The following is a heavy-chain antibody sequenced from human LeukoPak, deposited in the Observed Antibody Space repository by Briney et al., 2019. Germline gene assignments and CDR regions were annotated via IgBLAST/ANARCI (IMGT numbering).Heavy chain of an antibody. Sequence: HPGGSLRLSCAASGFTFSSYAMHWVRQAPGKGREWGAVISYDGSNKYYADSVKGRFTISRDNSKNTLYLQMNSLRAGDTAVYYCARDGGITMIVVVHDAFDIWGQGTMVTVSS. D-gene: IGHD3-22*01. V-gene: IGHV3-30-3*01. J-gene: IGHJ3*02. CDR2: ISYDGSNK. CDR1: GFTFSSYA. CDR3: ARDGGITMIVVVHDAFDI.